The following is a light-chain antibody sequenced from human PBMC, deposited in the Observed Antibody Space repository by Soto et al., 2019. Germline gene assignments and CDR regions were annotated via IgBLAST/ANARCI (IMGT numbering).Light chain of an antibody. CDR2: AAS. J-gene: IGKJ1*01. Sequence: AIPMTQSPSSLSASVGDRVTITCRASQGISNDLSWYQQKVGKAPKLLIYAASHLRSGVSSRFSGSGAGTDFTLTISSLQPEDFATYYCLQDYSYPRTFGQGTNVESK. CDR1: QGISND. V-gene: IGKV1-6*02. CDR3: LQDYSYPRT.